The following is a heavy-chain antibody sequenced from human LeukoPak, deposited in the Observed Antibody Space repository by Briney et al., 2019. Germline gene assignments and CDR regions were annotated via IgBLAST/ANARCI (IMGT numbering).Heavy chain of an antibody. CDR3: ATEGWGRLAN. Sequence: SETLSLTCTVSGGSISSYYWSWIRQPPGKGLEWIGYIYYSGTTNYNPSLRSRITLSVDTSKNQFSLQLTSVTAADTAVYYCATEGWGRLANWGQGTLVTVSS. V-gene: IGHV4-59*08. J-gene: IGHJ4*02. CDR1: GGSISSYY. D-gene: IGHD3-16*01. CDR2: IYYSGTT.